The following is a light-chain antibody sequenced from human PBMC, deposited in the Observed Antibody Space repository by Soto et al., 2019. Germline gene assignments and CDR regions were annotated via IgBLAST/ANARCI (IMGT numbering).Light chain of an antibody. J-gene: IGLJ2*01. CDR3: CSYSGTYREVV. V-gene: IGLV2-11*01. CDR2: DVT. CDR1: SNNY. Sequence: QSVLPQPRSVSGSPGQSVTISCTGISNNYVSWYQQHPGKVHNVIVYDVTLRPSGVSDRFSGSRSGNTASLAISGLRAEDEADYYCCSYSGTYREVVFGGGTKLTVL.